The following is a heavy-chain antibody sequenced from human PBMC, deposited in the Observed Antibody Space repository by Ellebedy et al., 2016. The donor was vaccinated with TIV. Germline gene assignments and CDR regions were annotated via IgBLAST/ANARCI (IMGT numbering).Heavy chain of an antibody. CDR3: ARGDYYYGMDV. CDR1: GYTFTSYA. V-gene: IGHV1-3*01. Sequence: ASVKVSCKASGYTFTSYAMHWVRQAPGQRLEWMGWINAGNGNTKYSQKFQGRVTITRDTSANTAYVELSSLRSEDTAVYYCARGDYYYGMDVWGQGTTVTVSS. J-gene: IGHJ6*02. CDR2: INAGNGNT.